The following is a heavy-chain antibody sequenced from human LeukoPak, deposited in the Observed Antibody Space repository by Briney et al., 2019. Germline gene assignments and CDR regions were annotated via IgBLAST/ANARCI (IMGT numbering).Heavy chain of an antibody. J-gene: IGHJ4*02. CDR1: GRSISSDY. CDR2: IFYSGST. V-gene: IGHV4-59*12. CDR3: AGARFYCGGDCRPFDY. D-gene: IGHD2-21*02. Sequence: SDTLSLTGSVSGRSISSDYWSWIRNPPGKGLECIGYIFYSGSTNYRPALKSRVTISVDTAKNHCSLDLSSVTVAGTDVYYPAGARFYCGGDCRPFDYWGQGTLVTVSS.